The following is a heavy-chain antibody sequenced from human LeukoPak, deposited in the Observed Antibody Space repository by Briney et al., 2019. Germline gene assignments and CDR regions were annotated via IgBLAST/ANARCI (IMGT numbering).Heavy chain of an antibody. V-gene: IGHV5-51*01. D-gene: IGHD4-23*01. CDR3: ARLPNSPRDWFDP. J-gene: IGHJ5*02. CDR1: GYSFTSYW. CDR2: IYPGDSDT. Sequence: GESLKISCKGSGYSFTSYWIGWVRQMPGKGLEWMGIIYPGDSDTRYSPSFQGQVTISADKSISTAYLQWGSLKASDTAMYYCARLPNSPRDWFDPWGQGTLVTVSS.